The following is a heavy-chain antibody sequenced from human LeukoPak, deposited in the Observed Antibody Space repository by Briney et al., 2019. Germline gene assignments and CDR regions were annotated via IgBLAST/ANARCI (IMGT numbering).Heavy chain of an antibody. CDR2: ISGSGGST. Sequence: GGSLRLSCAASGFTFSSYAMSWVRQAPGKGLEWVSAISGSGGSTYYADSVKGRFTISRDNSKSTLYLQMNSLRAEDAAVYYCAKTIVPTRNYDYYYGMDVWGQGTTVTVSS. CDR3: AKTIVPTRNYDYYYGMDV. J-gene: IGHJ6*02. D-gene: IGHD1-14*01. CDR1: GFTFSSYA. V-gene: IGHV3-23*01.